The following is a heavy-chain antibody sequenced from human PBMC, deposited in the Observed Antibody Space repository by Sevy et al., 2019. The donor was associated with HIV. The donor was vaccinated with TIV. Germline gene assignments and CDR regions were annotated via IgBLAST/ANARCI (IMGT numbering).Heavy chain of an antibody. Sequence: ASVKVSCKASGHTFSDYYIQWVRQAPGQGLEWMGWINSNSGAISYAQKFRDRVTMTSDTSISTAYMELSRLRSDDTAVYYCATQYSYDYWGHGTLVTVSS. CDR1: GHTFSDYY. D-gene: IGHD4-4*01. V-gene: IGHV1-2*02. CDR2: INSNSGAI. CDR3: ATQYSYDY. J-gene: IGHJ4*01.